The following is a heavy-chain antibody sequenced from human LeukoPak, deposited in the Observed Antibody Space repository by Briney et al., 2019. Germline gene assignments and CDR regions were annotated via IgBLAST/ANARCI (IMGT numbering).Heavy chain of an antibody. J-gene: IGHJ4*02. CDR1: GGSISSYY. D-gene: IGHD6-6*01. CDR3: ARSNIEYSSSSVDY. V-gene: IGHV4-59*12. CDR2: IYYSGST. Sequence: SETLSLTCTVSGGSISSYYWSWIRQPPGKGLEWIGYIYYSGSTNDNPSLKSRVTISVDTSKNQFSLKLSSVTAADTAVYYCARSNIEYSSSSVDYWGQGTLVTVSS.